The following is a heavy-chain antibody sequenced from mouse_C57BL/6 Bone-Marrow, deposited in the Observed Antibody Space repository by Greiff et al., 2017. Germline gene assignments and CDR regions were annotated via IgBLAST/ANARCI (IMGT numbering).Heavy chain of an antibody. J-gene: IGHJ4*01. CDR1: GYTFTDYY. CDR2: INPYNGGT. V-gene: IGHV1-19*01. Sequence: VQLKESGPVLVKPGASVKMSCKASGYTFTDYYMNWVKQSHGKSLEWIGVINPYNGGTSYNQKFKGKATLTVDKSSSTAYMELNSLTSEDSAVYYCASLWLRDYYAMDYWGKGTSVTVSS. CDR3: ASLWLRDYYAMDY. D-gene: IGHD2-2*01.